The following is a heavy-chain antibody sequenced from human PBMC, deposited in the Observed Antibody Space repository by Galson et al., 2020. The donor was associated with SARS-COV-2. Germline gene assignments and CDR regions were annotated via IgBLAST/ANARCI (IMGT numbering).Heavy chain of an antibody. V-gene: IGHV4-39*07. CDR3: AREKRRELVVVPAPTTNWFDP. CDR1: GGSISSSSYY. Sequence: SETLSLTCTVSGGSISSSSYYWGWIRQPPGKGLEWIGSIYYSGSTYYNPSLKSRVTISVDTSKNQFSLKLSSVTAADTAVYYCAREKRRELVVVPAPTTNWFDPWGQGTLVTVSS. D-gene: IGHD2-2*01. CDR2: IYYSGST. J-gene: IGHJ5*02.